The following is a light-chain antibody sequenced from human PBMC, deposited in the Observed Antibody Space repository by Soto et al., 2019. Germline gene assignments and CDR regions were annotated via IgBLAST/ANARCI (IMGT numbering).Light chain of an antibody. Sequence: VMPPYQPTLLLAPGDRAIVSYRASQSIGTYLAWYQQKRVQSPRLLNYDASARATGNPSRFSGSGSGTEFTLTINSLQSDDFAIYYCQQYTDWPRTFGQGTKVDI. V-gene: IGKV3-15*01. CDR2: DAS. CDR3: QQYTDWPRT. CDR1: QSIGTY. J-gene: IGKJ1*01.